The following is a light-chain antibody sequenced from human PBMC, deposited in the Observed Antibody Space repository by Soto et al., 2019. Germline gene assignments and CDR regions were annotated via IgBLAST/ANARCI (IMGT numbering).Light chain of an antibody. J-gene: IGKJ4*01. CDR1: QSVSNY. CDR3: QQRSNWPQLT. Sequence: EIVLTQSPATLSLSPGERATLSCRASQSVSNYLAWHQQKPGQAPRLLIYDASNRATGIPARFSGSGSGTDFTLTISSLEPEDSAVYYCQQRSNWPQLTFGGGTKVEIK. V-gene: IGKV3-11*01. CDR2: DAS.